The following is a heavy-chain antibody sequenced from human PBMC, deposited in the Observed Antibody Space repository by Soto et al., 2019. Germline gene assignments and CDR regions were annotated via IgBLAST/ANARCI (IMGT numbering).Heavy chain of an antibody. CDR1: VYTFTSYA. Sequence: ASVKVSCKASVYTFTSYAIHCVRQAPGQRLEWMGWINAGNGNTKYSQNFQGRVTITRDASASTAYMELSSLRSQDTAVYYCATSTIDTSTWKQYFYGMDVWGQGSTVTVSS. CDR3: ATSTIDTSTWKQYFYGMDV. J-gene: IGHJ6*02. D-gene: IGHD6-13*01. V-gene: IGHV1-3*01. CDR2: INAGNGNT.